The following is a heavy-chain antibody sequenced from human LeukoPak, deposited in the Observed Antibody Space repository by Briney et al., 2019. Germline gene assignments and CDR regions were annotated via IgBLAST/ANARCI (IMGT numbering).Heavy chain of an antibody. D-gene: IGHD2-2*01. Sequence: SETLSLTCTVSGGSISSSSYYWGWIRQPPGKGLEWIGSIYYSGSTNYNPSLKSRVTISVDTSKNQFSLKLSSVTAADTAVYYCARGSYCSSTSCFYYYYYYGMDVWGQGTTVTVSS. CDR3: ARGSYCSSTSCFYYYYYYGMDV. CDR2: IYYSGST. CDR1: GGSISSSSYY. J-gene: IGHJ6*02. V-gene: IGHV4-39*07.